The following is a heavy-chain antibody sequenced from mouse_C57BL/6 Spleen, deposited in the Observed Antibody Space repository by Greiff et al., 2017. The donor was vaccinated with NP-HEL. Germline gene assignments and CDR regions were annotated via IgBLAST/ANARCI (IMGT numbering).Heavy chain of an antibody. CDR2: IRNKANGYTT. J-gene: IGHJ2*01. CDR1: GFTFTDYY. D-gene: IGHD1-1*01. Sequence: EVKLVESGGGLVQPGGSLSLSCAASGFTFTDYYMSWVRQPPGKALEWLGFIRNKANGYTTEYSASVKGRFTISRDNSQSILYLQMNALRAEDSATYYCASSITTVGFDYWGQGTTLTVSS. V-gene: IGHV7-3*01. CDR3: ASSITTVGFDY.